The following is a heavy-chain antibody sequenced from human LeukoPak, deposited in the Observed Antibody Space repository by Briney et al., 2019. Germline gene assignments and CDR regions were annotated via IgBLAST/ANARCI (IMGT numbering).Heavy chain of an antibody. V-gene: IGHV4-34*01. J-gene: IGHJ4*02. CDR1: GGSFSGYF. CDR3: ARGPNSPSDY. CDR2: ITHSGST. Sequence: SETLSLTCAVYGGSFSGYFWSWIRQPPGKGLEWIGEITHSGSTNYNPSLKSRVTMSVDTSKNQFSLKPSSVTAADTAVYYCARGPNSPSDYWGQGTLVTVSS.